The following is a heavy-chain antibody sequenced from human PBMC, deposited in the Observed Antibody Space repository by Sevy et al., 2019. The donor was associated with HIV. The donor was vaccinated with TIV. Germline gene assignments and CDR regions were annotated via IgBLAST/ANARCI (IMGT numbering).Heavy chain of an antibody. Sequence: GGSLRLSCAASGFSVSRNSMTWVRQAPGKGLEWVSVIYGDSSTYYADSVKGRITISRDNSKHTVYLQMYSLRAEDTAVYYCARFDSNTSPYYYSRYDMDVWGEGTTVTVSS. CDR1: GFSVSRNS. CDR3: ARFDSNTSPYYYSRYDMDV. V-gene: IGHV3-53*01. D-gene: IGHD3-22*01. J-gene: IGHJ6*04. CDR2: IYGDSST.